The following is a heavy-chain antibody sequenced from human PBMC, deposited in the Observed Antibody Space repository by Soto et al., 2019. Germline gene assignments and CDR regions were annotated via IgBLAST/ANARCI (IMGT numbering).Heavy chain of an antibody. Sequence: SVTLSLPCAVSGGSITSYYWSWIRQSPGKRLEWIGYIYYSGNTNYNPSLKSRVTISVDMSKNQFSLKLSSVTSVYTASYYCARLPWADYGGIFDPWGQGTLVTVSS. D-gene: IGHD4-17*01. CDR1: GGSITSYY. CDR2: IYYSGNT. CDR3: ARLPWADYGGIFDP. J-gene: IGHJ5*02. V-gene: IGHV4-59*01.